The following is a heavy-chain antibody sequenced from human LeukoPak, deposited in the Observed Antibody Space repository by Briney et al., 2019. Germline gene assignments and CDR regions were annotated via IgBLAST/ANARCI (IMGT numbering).Heavy chain of an antibody. CDR3: ARDVTMVRGVSL. CDR1: GFTLSSVS. D-gene: IGHD3-10*01. CDR2: ISSSSSYI. V-gene: IGHV3-21*01. J-gene: IGHJ4*02. Sequence: GRSLRLSCAASGFTLSSVSMNWVRPAAGKGLEWVSSISSSSSYIYYADSVKGRFTISRDNAKNSLYLQMNSLRAEDTAVYYCARDVTMVRGVSLWGQGTLVTVSS.